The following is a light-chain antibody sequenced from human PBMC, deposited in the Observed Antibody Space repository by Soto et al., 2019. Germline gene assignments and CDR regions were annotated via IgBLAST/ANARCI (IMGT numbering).Light chain of an antibody. CDR1: QSISTN. Sequence: DIQMTQSPFSLSASVGDRVTITCRASQSISTNLSWYQQKPGKAPKLLIHAASSLHSGVPSRFSGSGAGTDFTLTISSLQPEDFAVYYCQQSFSTLYTFGQGTNLEIK. CDR3: QQSFSTLYT. J-gene: IGKJ2*01. CDR2: AAS. V-gene: IGKV1-39*01.